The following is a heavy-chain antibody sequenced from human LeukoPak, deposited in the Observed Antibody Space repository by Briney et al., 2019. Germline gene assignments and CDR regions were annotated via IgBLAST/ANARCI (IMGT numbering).Heavy chain of an antibody. D-gene: IGHD2-15*01. J-gene: IGHJ5*02. Sequence: PGGSLRLFCAASGFTFSSYAMHWVRQAPGKGLEWVAVISYDGSNKYYADSVKGRFTISRDNSKNTLYLQMNSLRAEDTAVYYCARDGYCSGGSCYITGPNWFDPWGQGTLVTVSS. CDR2: ISYDGSNK. V-gene: IGHV3-30-3*01. CDR3: ARDGYCSGGSCYITGPNWFDP. CDR1: GFTFSSYA.